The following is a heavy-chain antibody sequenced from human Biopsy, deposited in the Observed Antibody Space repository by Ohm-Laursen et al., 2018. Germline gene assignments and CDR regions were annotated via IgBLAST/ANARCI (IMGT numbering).Heavy chain of an antibody. CDR3: ARDEGLLQAFDI. D-gene: IGHD1-26*01. Sequence: GTLSLTCTVSGGSISGHFWSWVRQPAGKGLEWIGRIYSNGNTNYTSSLKSRVSMSVATSKNNFTLNLTSVTAADTAMYYCARDEGLLQAFDIWGQGTLGTVSS. V-gene: IGHV4-4*07. CDR1: GGSISGHF. J-gene: IGHJ3*02. CDR2: IYSNGNT.